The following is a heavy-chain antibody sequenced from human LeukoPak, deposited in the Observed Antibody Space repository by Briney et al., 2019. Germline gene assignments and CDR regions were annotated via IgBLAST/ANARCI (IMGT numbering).Heavy chain of an antibody. Sequence: VASVKVSCKVSGYTFTYYYIHWVRQAPGQALEWMGWINPNSGGTNYAQKFQGRVTMTRDTSINTAHMELNRLTSDDTALYYCAGYTNNWYLGGYWGEGTLVAVSS. D-gene: IGHD6-13*01. V-gene: IGHV1-2*02. CDR2: INPNSGGT. J-gene: IGHJ4*02. CDR3: AGYTNNWYLGGY. CDR1: GYTFTYYY.